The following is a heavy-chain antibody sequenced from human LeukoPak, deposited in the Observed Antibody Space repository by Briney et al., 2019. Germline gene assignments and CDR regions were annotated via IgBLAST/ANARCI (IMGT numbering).Heavy chain of an antibody. CDR2: ISSSGSTT. J-gene: IGHJ6*03. V-gene: IGHV3-11*04. CDR3: ARTNPYYYYMDV. CDR1: GFTFNDYY. Sequence: GGSLRLSCAASGFTFNDYYMSWIRQAPGKGLEWVSYISSSGSTTYYADSVKGRFTISRDNAKNSLYLQMNSLRAEDTAVYYCARTNPYYYYMDVWGKGTTVTVSS.